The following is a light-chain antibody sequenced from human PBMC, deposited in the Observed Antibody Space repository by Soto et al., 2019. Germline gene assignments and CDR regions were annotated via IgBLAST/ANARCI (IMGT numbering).Light chain of an antibody. CDR1: SSDVGGYNY. CDR2: DVS. V-gene: IGLV2-14*01. CDR3: NSYRRSSTYV. Sequence: QSVLTQPASVSGSPGQSITISCTGTSSDVGGYNYVTWYQQHPGKAPKLMIYDVSNRPSGVSNRFSGSKSGNTASLTISGLQAEDEADYYCNSYRRSSTYVFGTG. J-gene: IGLJ1*01.